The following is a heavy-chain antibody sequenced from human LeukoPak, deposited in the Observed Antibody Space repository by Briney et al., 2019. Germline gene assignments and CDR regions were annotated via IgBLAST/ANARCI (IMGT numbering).Heavy chain of an antibody. D-gene: IGHD2-15*01. CDR3: ARLTGSGSPGVDY. Sequence: GGSLRLSCAASGFTFSTYWMHWVRQAPGKGLVWVSYISSDGSLTNYADSVKGRFTISRDNAKNTLYLQMNSLRAEDTAVYYCARLTGSGSPGVDYWGQGTLVTVSS. CDR2: ISSDGSLT. V-gene: IGHV3-74*01. J-gene: IGHJ4*02. CDR1: GFTFSTYW.